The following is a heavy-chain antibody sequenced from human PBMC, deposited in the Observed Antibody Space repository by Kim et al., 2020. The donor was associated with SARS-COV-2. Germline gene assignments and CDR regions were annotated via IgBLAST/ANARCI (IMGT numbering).Heavy chain of an antibody. J-gene: IGHJ4*02. V-gene: IGHV1-69*13. CDR1: GGTFSSYA. Sequence: SVKVSCKASGGTFSSYAISWVRQAPGQGLEWMGGIIPIFGTANYAQKFQGRVTITADESTSTAYMELSSLRSEDTAVYYCARGRHRYCSSTSCYTLHYFDYWGQGTLVTVSS. D-gene: IGHD2-2*02. CDR2: IIPIFGTA. CDR3: ARGRHRYCSSTSCYTLHYFDY.